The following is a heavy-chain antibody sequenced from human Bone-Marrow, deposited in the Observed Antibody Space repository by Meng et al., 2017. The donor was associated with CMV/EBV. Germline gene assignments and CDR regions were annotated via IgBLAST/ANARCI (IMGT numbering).Heavy chain of an antibody. CDR1: GYICTNLA. D-gene: IGHD1-26*01. J-gene: IGHJ2*01. V-gene: IGHV1-3*01. CDR3: ARNPLGDSYWYFDL. CDR2: VNSGNSNT. Sequence: YGYICTNLALHWVRQAPGQRLKWMRWVNSGNSNTRYTQKCQGRVTITRDTSATTDYMELSSLTSDDTAVYCGARNPLGDSYWYFDLWGRGTLVTVSS.